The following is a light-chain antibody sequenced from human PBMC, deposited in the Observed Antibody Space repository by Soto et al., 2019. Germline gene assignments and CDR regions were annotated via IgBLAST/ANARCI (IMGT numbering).Light chain of an antibody. V-gene: IGKV1-39*01. CDR1: QDINIC. J-gene: IGKJ5*01. CDR3: QQTFGKPLVT. Sequence: DIQMTQTPSSLSASVGDRVTITCQASQDINICLNWYQQKPGKAPRLLIYAASRLQSGVPSRFSGTGSGTDFTLTISSLQPEDFAIYYCQQTFGKPLVTFGQGTRLEIK. CDR2: AAS.